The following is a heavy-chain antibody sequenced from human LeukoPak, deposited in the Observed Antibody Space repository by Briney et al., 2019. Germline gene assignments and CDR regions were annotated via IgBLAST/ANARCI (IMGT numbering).Heavy chain of an antibody. CDR2: ISGSGGST. V-gene: IGHV3-23*01. Sequence: GGSLRLSCAASGFTFSSYAMSWVRQAPGKGLEWVSAISGSGGSTYYADSVKGRFTISRDNPKNTLYLQMNSLRAEDSAVYYCAKDHLITFYYDSSGYYLDYWGQGTLVTVSS. D-gene: IGHD3-22*01. J-gene: IGHJ4*02. CDR3: AKDHLITFYYDSSGYYLDY. CDR1: GFTFSSYA.